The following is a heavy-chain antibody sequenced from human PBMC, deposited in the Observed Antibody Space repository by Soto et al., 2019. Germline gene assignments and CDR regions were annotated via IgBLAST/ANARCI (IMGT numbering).Heavy chain of an antibody. D-gene: IGHD4-4*01. Sequence: SVKVSCKASGGTFSSYISWVRQAPGQGLEWMGRIIPILGIANYAQKFQGRVTITADKSTSTAYMELTGLRSDDTAVYYCAGDPDSHYNDSHASSYPWGQGTLVTVSS. CDR3: AGDPDSHYNDSHASSYP. CDR1: GGTFSSY. CDR2: IIPILGIA. V-gene: IGHV1-69*04. J-gene: IGHJ5*02.